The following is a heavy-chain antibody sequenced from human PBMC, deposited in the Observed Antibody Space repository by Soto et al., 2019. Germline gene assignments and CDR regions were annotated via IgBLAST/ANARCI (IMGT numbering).Heavy chain of an antibody. CDR3: AREDSIIIPAVSDF. CDR1: GFTFNNYG. J-gene: IGHJ4*02. CDR2: VSKSDYT. D-gene: IGHD3-22*01. Sequence: GWSLRLSCSVSGFTFNNYGIIWVRQAPGRGLEWVSSVSKSDYTYYSDSVKGRFTISRDNAKNSVSLQMNSLRVEDTAVYYCAREDSIIIPAVSDFWGQGTLVTVSS. V-gene: IGHV3-21*01.